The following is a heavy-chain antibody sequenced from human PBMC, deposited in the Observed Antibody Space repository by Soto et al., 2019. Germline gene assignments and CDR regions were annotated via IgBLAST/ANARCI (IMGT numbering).Heavy chain of an antibody. Sequence: ASVKVSCKASGYTFTSYYMHWVRQAPGQGLEWMGIIDPSGGSTSYAQKFQGRVTMTRDTSTSTVYMELSSLRSEDTAVYYCARGKLRGITILGVVIGCMDVWGQGTTVTVSS. D-gene: IGHD3-3*01. V-gene: IGHV1-46*01. CDR2: IDPSGGST. J-gene: IGHJ6*02. CDR1: GYTFTSYY. CDR3: ARGKLRGITILGVVIGCMDV.